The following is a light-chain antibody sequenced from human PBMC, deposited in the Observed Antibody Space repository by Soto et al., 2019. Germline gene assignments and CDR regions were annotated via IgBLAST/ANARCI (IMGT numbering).Light chain of an antibody. Sequence: QPVLTQPPSASGTPGQRVTISCSGSSSNIGINTVNWYQQRPGTAPKLLIYNNNQRPSGVPDRFSGSKSGTSASLAISGLQSEDEADYYCAAWDDSLNGVSFGGGTKLTVL. V-gene: IGLV1-44*01. CDR1: SSNIGINT. CDR2: NNN. J-gene: IGLJ2*01. CDR3: AAWDDSLNGVS.